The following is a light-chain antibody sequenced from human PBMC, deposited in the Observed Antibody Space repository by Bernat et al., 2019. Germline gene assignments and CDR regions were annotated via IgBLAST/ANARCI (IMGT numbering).Light chain of an antibody. Sequence: SFVLTQPPSVSVSPGQTATIACSGTNFENKYVCCYQQKTGQAPVLIIYQDKRRPSGIPERFSGSSSGNSATLTIGVTQPVDEADYYCQTWDSKTYVFGTGTKVSVL. V-gene: IGLV3-1*01. CDR3: QTWDSKTYV. CDR2: QDK. J-gene: IGLJ1*01. CDR1: NFENKY.